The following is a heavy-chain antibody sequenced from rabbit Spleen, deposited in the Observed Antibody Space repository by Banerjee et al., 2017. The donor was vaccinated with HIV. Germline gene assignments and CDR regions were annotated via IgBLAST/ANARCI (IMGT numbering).Heavy chain of an antibody. Sequence: QSLEESGGDLVKPGASLTLTCKASGFIFSDNYYMCWVRQAPGKGLEWIACIDTNDGDTDYANWPKGRFTISKTSSTTVTLQMTSLTAADTATYFCARNYVNAFDPWGPGTLVTVS. V-gene: IGHV1S40*01. J-gene: IGHJ2*01. CDR3: ARNYVNAFDP. CDR1: GFIFSDNYY. D-gene: IGHD1-1*01. CDR2: IDTNDGDT.